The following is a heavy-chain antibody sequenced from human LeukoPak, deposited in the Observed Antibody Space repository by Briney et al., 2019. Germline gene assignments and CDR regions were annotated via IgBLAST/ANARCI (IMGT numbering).Heavy chain of an antibody. J-gene: IGHJ4*02. CDR3: ARDFSPDYYDSSGYYYFDY. Sequence: ASVKVSCKASGYTFTSYYMHWVRQAPGQGLEWMGIINPSGGSTSYAQKFQGRVTMTRDTSTSTVYMELSSLRSEDTAVYYCARDFSPDYYDSSGYYYFDYWGQGTLVTVSS. CDR2: INPSGGST. CDR1: GYTFTSYY. V-gene: IGHV1-46*01. D-gene: IGHD3-22*01.